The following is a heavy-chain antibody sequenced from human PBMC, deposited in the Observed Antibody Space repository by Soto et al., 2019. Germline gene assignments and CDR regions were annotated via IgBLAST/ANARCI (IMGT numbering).Heavy chain of an antibody. CDR2: ISSDGSRT. J-gene: IGHJ4*02. D-gene: IGHD5-18*01. V-gene: IGHV3-74*01. CDR1: GFTFSTFW. Sequence: EVQLVESGGGLVQPGGSLRLSCAASGFTFSTFWMHWVRQAPGKGLVWVSRISSDGSRTSYADSVKGRFTISRDNAKNTLYLKMNSLRAEDTAIYYCARVYSSLSSYDYWGQGTLVTVSS. CDR3: ARVYSSLSSYDY.